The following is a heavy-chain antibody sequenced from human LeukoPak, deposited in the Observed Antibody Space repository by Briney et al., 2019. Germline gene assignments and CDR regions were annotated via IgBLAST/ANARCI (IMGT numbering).Heavy chain of an antibody. J-gene: IGHJ4*02. D-gene: IGHD4-17*01. Sequence: GGSLRLSCAASGFTFSSYNMNWVRQAPGKGLEWVSDITSSSTIYYADSVKGRFTISRDNANNSLYLQMSSLRAEDTAVYYCARIEDDYGDYVFDYWGQGTLVTVSS. CDR1: GFTFSSYN. CDR3: ARIEDDYGDYVFDY. V-gene: IGHV3-48*01. CDR2: ITSSSTI.